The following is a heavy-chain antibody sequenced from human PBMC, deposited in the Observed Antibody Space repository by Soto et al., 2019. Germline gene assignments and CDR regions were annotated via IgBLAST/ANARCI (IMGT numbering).Heavy chain of an antibody. CDR1: GFTFGSYW. Sequence: EVQLVESGGGLVQPGGSLRLSCAASGFTFGSYWMHWVRQVPGQGLVWVSRINSDGSSTTYADSVKGRFTTSRDNAKNTLYLQMHSLRAEDTAVYYCATGGQGYCSGGSCSFWGQGTMVTVSS. D-gene: IGHD2-15*01. CDR3: ATGGQGYCSGGSCSF. V-gene: IGHV3-74*01. J-gene: IGHJ3*01. CDR2: INSDGSST.